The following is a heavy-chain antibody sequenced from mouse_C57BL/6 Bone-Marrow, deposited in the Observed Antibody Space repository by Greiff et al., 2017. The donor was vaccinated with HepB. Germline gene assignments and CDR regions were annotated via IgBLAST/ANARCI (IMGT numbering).Heavy chain of an antibody. CDR1: GFTFSNYW. Sequence: EVMLVESGGGLVQPGGSMKLSCVASGFTFSNYWMNWVRQSPEKGLEWVAQIRLKSDNYATHYAESVKGRFTISRDDSKSSVYLQMNNLRAEDTGIYYCTGRHHWAGFDYRGQGTTLTVSS. CDR3: TGRHHWAGFDY. CDR2: IRLKSDNYAT. D-gene: IGHD4-1*01. V-gene: IGHV6-3*01. J-gene: IGHJ2*01.